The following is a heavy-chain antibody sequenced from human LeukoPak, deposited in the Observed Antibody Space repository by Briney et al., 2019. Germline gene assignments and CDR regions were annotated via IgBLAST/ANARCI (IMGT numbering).Heavy chain of an antibody. D-gene: IGHD4-11*01. CDR3: AGDTHDYSRPGVPFDY. CDR2: IYPSGST. CDR1: GGSISSDY. Sequence: SETLSLTCTVSGGSISSDYRSWIRQPAGKGLEWIGRIYPSGSTNYNPSLKSRVTMSVDTSKNQFSLKLSSVIAADTAVYYCAGDTHDYSRPGVPFDYWGQGTLVTVSS. J-gene: IGHJ4*02. V-gene: IGHV4-4*07.